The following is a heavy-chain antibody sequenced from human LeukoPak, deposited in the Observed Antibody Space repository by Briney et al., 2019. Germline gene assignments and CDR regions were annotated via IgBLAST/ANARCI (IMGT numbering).Heavy chain of an antibody. CDR2: INHSGST. CDR3: ARVPRWFLGAFDI. J-gene: IGHJ3*02. V-gene: IGHV4-34*01. CDR1: GGSFSGYY. D-gene: IGHD3-10*01. Sequence: SETLSLTCAVYGGSFSGYYWSWIRQPPGKGLEWIWEINHSGSTNYNPSLKSRVTISVDTSKNQFSLKLSSVTAADTAVYYCARVPRWFLGAFDIWGQGTMVTVSS.